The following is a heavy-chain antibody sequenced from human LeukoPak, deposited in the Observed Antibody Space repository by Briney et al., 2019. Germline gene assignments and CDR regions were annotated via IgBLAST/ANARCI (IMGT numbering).Heavy chain of an antibody. CDR3: ARRGPSIRKSRYYYYMDV. CDR2: IYYSGST. D-gene: IGHD2-2*02. CDR1: GGSISSSSYY. J-gene: IGHJ6*03. Sequence: SETLSLTCTVSGGSISSSSYYWGWLRQPPGKGLEWIGSIYYSGSTYYNPSLKSRVTISVDTSKKQFSLKLSSVTAADTAVYYCARRGPSIRKSRYYYYMDVWGKGTTVTVSS. V-gene: IGHV4-39*07.